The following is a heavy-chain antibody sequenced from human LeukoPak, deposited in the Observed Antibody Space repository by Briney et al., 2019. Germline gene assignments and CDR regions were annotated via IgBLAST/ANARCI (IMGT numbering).Heavy chain of an antibody. CDR3: ARGPIDPSYFDY. D-gene: IGHD2-21*01. CDR1: GGSISSYY. V-gene: IGHV4-59*01. J-gene: IGHJ4*02. CDR2: IYYSGST. Sequence: SETLSLTCTVSGGSISSYYWSWIRQPPGKGLEWIGYIYYSGSTSYNPSLKSRVTISVDTSKNQFSLKLSSVTAADTAVYYCARGPIDPSYFDYWGQGTLVTVSS.